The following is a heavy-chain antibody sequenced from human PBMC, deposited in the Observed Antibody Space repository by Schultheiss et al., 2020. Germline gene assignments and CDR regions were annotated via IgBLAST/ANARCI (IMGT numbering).Heavy chain of an antibody. CDR3: ARGNRYYYDSSGYYYPIDP. CDR1: GFTFNDHA. J-gene: IGHJ5*02. D-gene: IGHD3-22*01. Sequence: GGSLTLSCAASGFTFNDHAMHWVRQGPGKGLEWVSAISGSGGSTYYADSVKGRFTISRDNAKNSLYLQMNSLRAEDTAVYYCARGNRYYYDSSGYYYPIDPWGQGTLVTVSS. V-gene: IGHV3-23*01. CDR2: ISGSGGST.